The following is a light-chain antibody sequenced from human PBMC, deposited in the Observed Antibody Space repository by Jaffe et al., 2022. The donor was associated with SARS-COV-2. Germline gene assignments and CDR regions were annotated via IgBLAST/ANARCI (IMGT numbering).Light chain of an antibody. CDR3: QQAYSFPLT. J-gene: IGKJ4*01. CDR1: HAISTW. CDR2: AAS. Sequence: DIQMTQSPSSVSASVGDRVTITCRASHAISTWLVWYQQKPGKVPQLLISAASSLQGGVPARFSGSGSGTDFTLTINSLQPEDFATYYCQQAYSFPLTFGGGTRVDIK. V-gene: IGKV1-12*01.